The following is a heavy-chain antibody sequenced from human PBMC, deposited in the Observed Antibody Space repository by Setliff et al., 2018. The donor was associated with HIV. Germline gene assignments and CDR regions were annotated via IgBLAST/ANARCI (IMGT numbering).Heavy chain of an antibody. CDR1: GYTFISYA. CDR2: ITGGSGNT. V-gene: IGHV1-3*01. Sequence: ASVKVSCKASGYTFISYAIHWVRQAPGQSLEWMGWITGGSGNTKYSEKFQGRVTLTRDTSASTAYMELSRLRSDDTAVYYCARDRYYYDSSGYYCWGQGTLVPVSS. CDR3: ARDRYYYDSSGYYC. J-gene: IGHJ4*02. D-gene: IGHD3-22*01.